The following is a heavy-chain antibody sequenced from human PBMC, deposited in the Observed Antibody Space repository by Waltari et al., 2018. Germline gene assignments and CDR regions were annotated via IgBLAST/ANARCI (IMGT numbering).Heavy chain of an antibody. D-gene: IGHD6-13*01. CDR1: GFCFSTYA. CDR2: IGSGGSYI. CDR3: AREGQQLARYLDS. V-gene: IGHV3-21*01. J-gene: IGHJ4*02. Sequence: EVHLVESGGGLVKPGGSLRLSCEASGFCFSTYAMSWVRQTPGKALEWLASIGSGGSYIYYADSMRGRFVISRDDATNSLYLHIHSLRAEDTAMYYCAREGQQLARYLDSWGQGTLVTVSS.